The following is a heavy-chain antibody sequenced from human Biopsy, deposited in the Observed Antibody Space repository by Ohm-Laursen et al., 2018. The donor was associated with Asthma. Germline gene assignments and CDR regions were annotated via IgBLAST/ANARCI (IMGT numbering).Heavy chain of an antibody. V-gene: IGHV3-53*01. D-gene: IGHD3-22*01. CDR3: ARGDSSNWSHYYFDY. Sequence: SLRLSCAASGFTVSTNGMSWVRQPPGKGLEWVSVIYSGGGTYYADSVQGRVTISRDNSKNTLSLQMNSLRAEDTAVYCCARGDSSNWSHYYFDYWGQGTLVTVSS. CDR1: GFTVSTNG. J-gene: IGHJ4*02. CDR2: IYSGGGT.